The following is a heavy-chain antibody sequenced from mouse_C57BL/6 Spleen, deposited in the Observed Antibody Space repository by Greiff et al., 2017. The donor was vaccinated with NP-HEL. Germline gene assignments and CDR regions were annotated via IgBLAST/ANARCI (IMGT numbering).Heavy chain of an antibody. CDR3: ARGDSNSWFAY. Sequence: EVQLQESGAELVKPGASVKLSCTASGFNIKDSYMHWVKQRTEQGLEWIGRIDPENGEPKYAPTFQGKATITADTSSNTAYLQLSSLTSEDTAVYYCARGDSNSWFAYWGQGTLVTVSA. D-gene: IGHD2-5*01. CDR2: IDPENGEP. CDR1: GFNIKDSY. V-gene: IGHV14-2*01. J-gene: IGHJ3*01.